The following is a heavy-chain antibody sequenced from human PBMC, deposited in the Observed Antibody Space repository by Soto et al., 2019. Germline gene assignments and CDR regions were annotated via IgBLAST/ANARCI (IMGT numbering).Heavy chain of an antibody. CDR2: INHSGST. J-gene: IGHJ5*02. V-gene: IGHV4-34*01. Sequence: LSLTCAVYGGSFSGYYWSWIRQPLGKGLEWIGEINHSGSTNYNPSLKSRVTISVDTSKNQFSLKLSSVTAADTAVYYCARADLRYNWFDPWGQGTLVNVSS. CDR3: ARADLRYNWFDP. CDR1: GGSFSGYY. D-gene: IGHD4-17*01.